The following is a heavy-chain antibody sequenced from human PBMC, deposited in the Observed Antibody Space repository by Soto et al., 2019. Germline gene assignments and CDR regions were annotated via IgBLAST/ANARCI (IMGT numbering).Heavy chain of an antibody. CDR1: GYSFTSYW. J-gene: IGHJ4*02. Sequence: PGESLKISCKCSGYSFTSYWISWVRQMPGKGLEWMGRIDPSDSYTNYSPSFQGHVTISADKSISTAYLQWSSLKASDTAMYYCARLWVPDSGDYEQRPFDYWGQGTLVTVSS. CDR3: ARLWVPDSGDYEQRPFDY. V-gene: IGHV5-10-1*01. CDR2: IDPSDSYT. D-gene: IGHD4-17*01.